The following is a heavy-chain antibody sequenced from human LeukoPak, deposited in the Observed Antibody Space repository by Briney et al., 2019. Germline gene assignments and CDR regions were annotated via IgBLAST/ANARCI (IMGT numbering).Heavy chain of an antibody. CDR3: ATTSRQWLVHY. CDR1: GLTFSSYA. D-gene: IGHD6-19*01. V-gene: IGHV3-30-3*01. Sequence: GGSLRLSCAASGLTFSSYAMHWVRQAPGKGLEWVAVISYDGSNDYYADSVKGRFTISRDNSKNTLYLQMDSLRAEDTAVYYCATTSRQWLVHYWGQGTLVTVSS. CDR2: ISYDGSND. J-gene: IGHJ4*02.